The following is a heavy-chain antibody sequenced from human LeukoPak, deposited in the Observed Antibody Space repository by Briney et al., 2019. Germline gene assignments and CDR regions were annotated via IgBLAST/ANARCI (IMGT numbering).Heavy chain of an antibody. CDR1: GYTFTGYY. D-gene: IGHD5-24*01. CDR2: INPNSGGT. V-gene: IGHV1-2*02. Sequence: ASVKVSCKASGYTFTGYYMHWVRQAPGQGLEWMGWINPNSGGTNYAQKFQGGVTMTRDTSISTAYMELSRLRSDDTAVYYCARDAPQDGYNPWGLDYRAQEPLVTVPS. J-gene: IGHJ4*02. CDR3: ARDAPQDGYNPWGLDY.